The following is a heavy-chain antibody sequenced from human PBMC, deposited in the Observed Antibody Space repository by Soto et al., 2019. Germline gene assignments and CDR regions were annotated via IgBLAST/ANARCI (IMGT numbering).Heavy chain of an antibody. J-gene: IGHJ2*01. CDR1: GFTFDDYA. D-gene: IGHD2-15*01. Sequence: EVQLVESGGGLVQPGRSLRLSCAAYGFTFDDYAMHWVRQAPGKGLEWVSGISWNSGSIGYADSVKGRFTISRDNAKNSLYLQMNSLRAEDTALYYCAKGDLGYCSGGSCPPGWYFDLWGRGTLVTVSS. CDR3: AKGDLGYCSGGSCPPGWYFDL. V-gene: IGHV3-9*01. CDR2: ISWNSGSI.